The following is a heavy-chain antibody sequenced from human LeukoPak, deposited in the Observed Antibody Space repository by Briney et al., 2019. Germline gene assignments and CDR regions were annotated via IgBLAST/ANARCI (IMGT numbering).Heavy chain of an antibody. CDR3: AKDGPGSWFGEAT. J-gene: IGHJ5*02. CDR2: ISYDGSNK. Sequence: GRSLRLSCAASGFTFSGYGMQWVRQGQGKGLEWAALISYDGSNKQYAESVKGRFTISRDNSKNTLYLQMNSLRVEDTAVYYCAKDGPGSWFGEATWGQGSLVTVSS. V-gene: IGHV3-30*18. D-gene: IGHD6-13*01. CDR1: GFTFSGYG.